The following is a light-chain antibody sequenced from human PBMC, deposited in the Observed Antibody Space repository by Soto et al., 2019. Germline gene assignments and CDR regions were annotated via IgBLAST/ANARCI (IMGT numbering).Light chain of an antibody. CDR2: QAS. Sequence: DIQVTQAHSILSASVGDRVAITCRASQSISAWVAWYQQKPGKAPKLLIYQASLLESGVPSRFSGSGSGTEFTLTISSLQPDDLATYYCQQYNSSPWTFGQGTKVDIK. CDR1: QSISAW. CDR3: QQYNSSPWT. J-gene: IGKJ1*01. V-gene: IGKV1-5*03.